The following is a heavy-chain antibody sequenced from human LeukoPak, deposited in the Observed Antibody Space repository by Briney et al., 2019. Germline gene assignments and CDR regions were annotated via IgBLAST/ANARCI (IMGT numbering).Heavy chain of an antibody. CDR1: GYTFTNYG. Sequence: ASVEVSCKASGYTFTNYGISWLRQAPGQGLKWMGWISAYNGKTEFAQDVQGRVTLTVDTSTNTAYMELSSLRSDDTAVYYCARDARHWLPNNWFDPWGQGTLVTVSS. D-gene: IGHD6-19*01. J-gene: IGHJ5*02. CDR2: ISAYNGKT. CDR3: ARDARHWLPNNWFDP. V-gene: IGHV1-18*01.